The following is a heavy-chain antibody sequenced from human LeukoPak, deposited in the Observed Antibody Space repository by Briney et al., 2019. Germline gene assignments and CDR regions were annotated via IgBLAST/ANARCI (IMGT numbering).Heavy chain of an antibody. J-gene: IGHJ4*02. D-gene: IGHD2-15*01. CDR2: ISYSGSA. CDR3: ARVQNSGVSVVAYYFDF. V-gene: IGHV4-39*07. Sequence: SETLSLTCTVSGASVSSASYFWAWIRQPPGKSLEWLGSISYSGSAHYHPSLKSRIIISADTTLNQFSLKVRLVTAADTAVYYCARVQNSGVSVVAYYFDFWGQGALVTVSS. CDR1: GASVSSASYF.